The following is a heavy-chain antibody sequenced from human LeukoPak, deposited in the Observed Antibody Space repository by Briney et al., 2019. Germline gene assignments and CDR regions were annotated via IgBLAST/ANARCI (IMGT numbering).Heavy chain of an antibody. J-gene: IGHJ5*02. CDR1: GGSFSGYY. V-gene: IGHV4-34*01. CDR3: ARGGGRFFRWFDP. CDR2: INHSGST. D-gene: IGHD3-3*01. Sequence: PSETLSLTCAVYGGSFSGYYWSWIRQPPGKGLEWIGEINHSGSTNYNPSLKSRVTISVDTSKNQFSLKLSSVTAADTAVYYCARGGGRFFRWFDPWGQGTLVTVSS.